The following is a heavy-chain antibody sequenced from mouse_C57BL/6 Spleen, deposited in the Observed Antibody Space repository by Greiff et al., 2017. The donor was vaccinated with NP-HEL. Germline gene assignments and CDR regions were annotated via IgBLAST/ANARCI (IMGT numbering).Heavy chain of an antibody. V-gene: IGHV1-69*01. Sequence: QVQLQQPGAELVMPGASVKLSCKASGYTFTSYWMHWVKQRPGQGLEWIGEIDPSDSYTNYNQKFKGKSTLTVDKSSSTAYMQLSSLTSEDSAVYYCARGEGGLLLDYWGQGTTLTVSS. J-gene: IGHJ2*01. D-gene: IGHD2-3*01. CDR1: GYTFTSYW. CDR3: ARGEGGLLLDY. CDR2: IDPSDSYT.